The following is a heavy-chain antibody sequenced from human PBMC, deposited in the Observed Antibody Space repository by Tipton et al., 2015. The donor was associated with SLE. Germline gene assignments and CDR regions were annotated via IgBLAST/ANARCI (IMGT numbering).Heavy chain of an antibody. CDR1: GFTFEVYV. Sequence: SLRLSCAASGFTFEVYVMHWVRLRPGKGLECVSGICWNSGIIDYADSVKGRFTISRENAKNSLYLQMNRLRVGDTAVYYCARELTDTYSKGWYFDLWGRGTLVTVSS. CDR3: ARELTDTYSKGWYFDL. V-gene: IGHV3-9*01. J-gene: IGHJ2*01. CDR2: ICWNSGII. D-gene: IGHD1-26*01.